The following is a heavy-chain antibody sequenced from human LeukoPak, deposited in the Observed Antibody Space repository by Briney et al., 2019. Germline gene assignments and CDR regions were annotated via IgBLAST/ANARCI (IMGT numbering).Heavy chain of an antibody. CDR3: ASGVVGSSWPNYYYYMDV. CDR1: GYTLTDYY. Sequence: ASVKVSCKASGYTLTDYYIHWVRQAPGQGLEWMGWINPNSGGTNYAQKFQGRVTMTRDTSISTAYMELSRLRSDDTAVYYCASGVVGSSWPNYYYYMDVWSKGTTVTVSS. J-gene: IGHJ6*03. V-gene: IGHV1-2*02. D-gene: IGHD6-13*01. CDR2: INPNSGGT.